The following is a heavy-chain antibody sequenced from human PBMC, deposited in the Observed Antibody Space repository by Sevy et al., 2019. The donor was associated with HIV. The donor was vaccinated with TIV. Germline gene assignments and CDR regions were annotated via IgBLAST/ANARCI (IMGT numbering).Heavy chain of an antibody. V-gene: IGHV4-59*01. CDR2: LHYSGST. Sequence: SETLSLTCTVSGGPISSYYWSWIRLPPGKKLEWIGYLHYSGSTKDNPSLNSRVTMSVDTSKNQFSLKLTSVTAADTAVYYCARAPPVRSGDDSLNWFDPWGQGTLVTVSS. D-gene: IGHD5-12*01. CDR3: ARAPPVRSGDDSLNWFDP. CDR1: GGPISSYY. J-gene: IGHJ5*02.